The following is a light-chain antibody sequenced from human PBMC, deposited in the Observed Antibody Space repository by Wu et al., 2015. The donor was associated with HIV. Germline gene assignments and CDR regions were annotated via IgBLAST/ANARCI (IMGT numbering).Light chain of an antibody. J-gene: IGKJ1*01. CDR1: QSVNNNY. CDR3: QQYGGSPQT. V-gene: IGKV3-20*01. Sequence: DIVLTQFPGTLSLSPGERATLSCRASQSVNNNYLAWYQQKLGQAPRLLIYGTSNRATGIPDRFSGSGSGTDFTLTIIRLEPEDFAVYYCQQYGGSPQTFGQGTKVEIK. CDR2: GTS.